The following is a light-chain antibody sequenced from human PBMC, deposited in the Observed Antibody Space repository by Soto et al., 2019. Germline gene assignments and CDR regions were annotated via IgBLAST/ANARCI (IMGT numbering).Light chain of an antibody. CDR1: QTISSW. J-gene: IGKJ1*01. V-gene: IGKV1-5*03. CDR2: KAS. CDR3: QHYNSYSEA. Sequence: DIQMTQSPSTLSGYVGDRVTITRRASQTISSWLAWYQQKPGKAPKLLIYKASTLKSGVPSRFSGSGSGTEFTLTISSLQPDDFATYYCQHYNSYSEAFGQGTKVDIK.